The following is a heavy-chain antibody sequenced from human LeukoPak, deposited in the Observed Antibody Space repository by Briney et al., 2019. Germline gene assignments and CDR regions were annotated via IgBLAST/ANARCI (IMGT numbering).Heavy chain of an antibody. D-gene: IGHD3-22*01. CDR1: GFTFNSYS. V-gene: IGHV3-21*01. CDR2: ISSSSSYI. J-gene: IGHJ4*02. Sequence: GGSLRLSCAASGFTFNSYSMNWVRPAPGKGLEWVSSISSSSSYIYHTDPVKGRFTISRDNAKNSLYLQMNSLRAEDTAVYYCARSPYYYDSSGYYVDWGQGTLVTVSS. CDR3: ARSPYYYDSSGYYVD.